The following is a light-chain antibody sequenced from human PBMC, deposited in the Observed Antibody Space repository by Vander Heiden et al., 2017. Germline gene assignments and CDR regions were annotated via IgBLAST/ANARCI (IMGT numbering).Light chain of an antibody. CDR2: DVN. Sequence: QSALTQPRSVSGSPGPSVTISCTGTSSDVGGYNFVSWYQQHPGKAPKLMIYDVNKRPSGVPDRFSGSKSGNTASLTISGLQAEDEADYYCCSYAGSYTVVFGGGTKLTVL. V-gene: IGLV2-11*01. J-gene: IGLJ2*01. CDR3: CSYAGSYTVV. CDR1: SSDVGGYNF.